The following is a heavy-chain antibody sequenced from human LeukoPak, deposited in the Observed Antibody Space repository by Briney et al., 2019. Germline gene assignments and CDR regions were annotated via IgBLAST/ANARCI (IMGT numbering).Heavy chain of an antibody. V-gene: IGHV3-15*01. CDR3: TTDKLAYCGGDCYFSWFDP. CDR1: GFTFSNAW. CDR2: IKSKTDGGTT. Sequence: PGGSLRLSCAASGFTFSNAWMSWVRQAPGKGLEWVGRIKSKTDGGTTDYAAPVKGRFTISRDDSKNTLYLQMHSLKTEDTAVYYCTTDKLAYCGGDCYFSWFDPWGQGTLVTVSS. J-gene: IGHJ5*02. D-gene: IGHD2-21*02.